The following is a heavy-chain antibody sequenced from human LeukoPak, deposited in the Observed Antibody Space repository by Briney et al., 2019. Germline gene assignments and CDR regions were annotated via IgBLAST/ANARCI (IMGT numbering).Heavy chain of an antibody. Sequence: SVKDSCKASGGTFSSYAISWVRQAPGQGLEWMGGIIPIFGTANYAQKFQGRVTITADESTSTAYMELSSLRSEDTAVYYCARWYNWNYVAYFDYWGQGTLVTVSS. D-gene: IGHD1-7*01. CDR3: ARWYNWNYVAYFDY. J-gene: IGHJ4*02. CDR2: IIPIFGTA. CDR1: GGTFSSYA. V-gene: IGHV1-69*01.